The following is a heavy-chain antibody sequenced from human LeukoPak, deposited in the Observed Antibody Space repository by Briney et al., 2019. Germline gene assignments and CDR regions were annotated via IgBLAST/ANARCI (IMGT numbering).Heavy chain of an antibody. V-gene: IGHV4-30-2*01. J-gene: IGHJ4*02. Sequence: SQSLSLTCAVAGGSISSGGNSWSWIRQPPGKGLEWIGYIYHSGSTYYNPSLKSRVTISVDRSKNQFSLKLSSVTAADTAVYYCARGIWDSSGYYYDYWGQGTLVTVSS. CDR3: ARGIWDSSGYYYDY. CDR1: GGSISSGGNS. D-gene: IGHD3-22*01. CDR2: IYHSGST.